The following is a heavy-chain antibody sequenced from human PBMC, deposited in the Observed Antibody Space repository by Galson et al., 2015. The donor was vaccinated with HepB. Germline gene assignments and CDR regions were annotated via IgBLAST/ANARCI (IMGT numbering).Heavy chain of an antibody. V-gene: IGHV3-23*01. CDR1: RFTFSSYA. CDR2: IGGSGRNR. CDR3: AKGRQSLTSCLDY. Sequence: SLRLSCAASRFTFSSYAMTWVRQVPGKGLEWVSTIGGSGRNRYYSESVKGRFTISRDNSKNTLYLQMSSLRAKDTATYYCAKGRQSLTSCLDYWGQGILVTVSS. D-gene: IGHD2-2*01. J-gene: IGHJ4*02.